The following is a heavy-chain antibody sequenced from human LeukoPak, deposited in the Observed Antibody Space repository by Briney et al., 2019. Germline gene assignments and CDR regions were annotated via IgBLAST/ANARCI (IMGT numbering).Heavy chain of an antibody. J-gene: IGHJ4*02. CDR1: GFNFSSYS. CDR3: AKIVLRYFDWLLSVPNKSDY. D-gene: IGHD3-9*01. Sequence: PGGSLRLSCAASGFNFSSYSMNWVRQTPGKGLEWVSSISTSSSYIYYTDSVKGRFTISRDNSKNTLYLQMNSLRAEDTAVYYCAKIVLRYFDWLLSVPNKSDYWGQGTLVTVSS. CDR2: ISTSSSYI. V-gene: IGHV3-21*01.